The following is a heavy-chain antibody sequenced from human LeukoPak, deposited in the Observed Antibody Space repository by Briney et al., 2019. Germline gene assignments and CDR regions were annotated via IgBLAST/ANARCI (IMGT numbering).Heavy chain of an antibody. V-gene: IGHV4-59*12. CDR2: INYSGST. CDR1: GGSISNYY. Sequence: SETLSLTCSVSGGSISNYYWSWIRQPPAKGLDWIAYINYSGSTNYNPSLKSRVTTSVDTSKNQFSLKLSSVTAADTAVYYCAKESGYSYGWDAFDIWGQGTMVTVSS. CDR3: AKESGYSYGWDAFDI. D-gene: IGHD5-18*01. J-gene: IGHJ3*02.